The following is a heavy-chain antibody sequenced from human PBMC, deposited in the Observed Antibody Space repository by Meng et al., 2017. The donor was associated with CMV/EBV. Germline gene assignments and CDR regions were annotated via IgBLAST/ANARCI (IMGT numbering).Heavy chain of an antibody. J-gene: IGHJ5*02. Sequence: SGFTFRCYAMPWVRHAPGKGLEWVSTMRGGNSDTYYAASVKGRFTISRDNSKNMLYLQMNNLRAEDTALYYCARKAQYGDYTQWFDPWGQGTLVTVSS. V-gene: IGHV3-23*01. CDR2: MRGGNSDT. D-gene: IGHD4-17*01. CDR1: GFTFRCYA. CDR3: ARKAQYGDYTQWFDP.